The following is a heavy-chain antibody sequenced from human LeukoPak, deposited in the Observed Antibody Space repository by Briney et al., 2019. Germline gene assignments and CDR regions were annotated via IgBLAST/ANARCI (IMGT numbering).Heavy chain of an antibody. Sequence: GASVKVSCKASGYTFTSYGISWVRQAPGQGLEWMGWISAYNGNTNYAQKLQGRVTMTTDTSTSTAYMELRSLRSDDTAVYYCARDRHGNERPYSTLGTTFDYWGQGTLVTVSS. J-gene: IGHJ4*02. CDR1: GYTFTSYG. CDR2: ISAYNGNT. CDR3: ARDRHGNERPYSTLGTTFDY. V-gene: IGHV1-18*01. D-gene: IGHD6-13*01.